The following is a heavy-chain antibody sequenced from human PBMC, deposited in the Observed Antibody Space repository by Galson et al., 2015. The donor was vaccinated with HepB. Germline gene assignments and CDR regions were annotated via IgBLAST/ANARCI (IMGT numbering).Heavy chain of an antibody. J-gene: IGHJ4*02. CDR3: AKSSKYSGYHYTFDY. CDR2: ISGSGGST. V-gene: IGHV3-23*01. D-gene: IGHD5-12*01. Sequence: SLRLSCAASGFSFSSYAMSWVRQAPGKGLEWVSAISGSGGSTYYADSVKGRFTISRDNSKNTLYLQMNSLRAEDTAVYFCAKSSKYSGYHYTFDYWGQGTLVTVSS. CDR1: GFSFSSYA.